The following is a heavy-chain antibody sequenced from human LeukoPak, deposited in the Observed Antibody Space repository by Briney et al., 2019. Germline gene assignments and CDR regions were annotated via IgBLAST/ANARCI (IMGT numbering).Heavy chain of an antibody. V-gene: IGHV1-46*01. CDR1: GYSFTVYY. Sequence: GASVKVSCKASGYSFTVYYMHWVRQAPGQGLEWMGIINPSGGSTSYAQKFQGRVTMTRDTSTSTVYMELSSLRSEDTAVYYCARDLDLLWFGELGWFDPWGQGTLVTVSS. CDR3: ARDLDLLWFGELGWFDP. D-gene: IGHD3-10*01. CDR2: INPSGGST. J-gene: IGHJ5*02.